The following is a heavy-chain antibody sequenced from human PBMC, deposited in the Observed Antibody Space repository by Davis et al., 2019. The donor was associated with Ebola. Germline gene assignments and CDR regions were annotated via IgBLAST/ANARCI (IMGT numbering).Heavy chain of an antibody. J-gene: IGHJ4*02. V-gene: IGHV4-39*01. CDR1: GGSISSSSYY. D-gene: IGHD3-22*01. Sequence: MPSETLSLTCTVSGGSISSSSYYWGWIRQPPGKGLEWIGSIYYSGSTYYNPSLKSRFTISVHTSKNQFSLKLSSVTAADTAVYYCARRYGYYYDSSGYYTTYYFDYWGQGTLVTVSS. CDR3: ARRYGYYYDSSGYYTTYYFDY. CDR2: IYYSGST.